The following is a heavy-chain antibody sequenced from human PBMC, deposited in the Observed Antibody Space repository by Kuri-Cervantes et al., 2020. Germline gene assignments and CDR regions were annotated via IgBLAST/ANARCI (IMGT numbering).Heavy chain of an antibody. CDR1: GYTFTSYD. J-gene: IGHJ4*02. CDR2: ISAHNGNT. D-gene: IGHD6-19*01. Sequence: ASVKVSCKASGYTFTSYDINWVRQAPGQGLEWLGWISAHNGNTNYAQTLQGRVTMTTDTSTSTAYMELRSLRYDDTAVYYCAREGLGSGWYSGACDYWGQGTLVTVSS. V-gene: IGHV1-18*01. CDR3: AREGLGSGWYSGACDY.